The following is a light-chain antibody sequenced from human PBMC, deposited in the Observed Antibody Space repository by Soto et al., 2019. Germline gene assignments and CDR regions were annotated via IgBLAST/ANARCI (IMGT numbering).Light chain of an antibody. CDR1: ESISDY. CDR3: QQTFSNLLS. J-gene: IGKJ4*01. V-gene: IGKV1-39*01. CDR2: SAS. Sequence: IQLTQSPSSLSASVGDRVTIACRASESISDYLNWYQHKPGEAPKVLVYSASTLRGGDPSRFSGTGSGTEFTLTISSLQPEDVATYYCQQTFSNLLSFGGGTKVEIK.